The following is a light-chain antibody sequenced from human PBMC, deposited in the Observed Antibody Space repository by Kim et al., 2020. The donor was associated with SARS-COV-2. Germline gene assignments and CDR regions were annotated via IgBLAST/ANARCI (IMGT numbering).Light chain of an antibody. Sequence: GQRVTIACSGDSSNIGRNIVSWDQHLPGTAPTLLIYNSIDRPSGVPDRFSGSKSGASASLAISGLQSEDEADYYCASWDDSLNVVLFGGGTQLTVL. CDR2: NSI. CDR1: SSNIGRNI. V-gene: IGLV1-44*01. J-gene: IGLJ2*01. CDR3: ASWDDSLNVVL.